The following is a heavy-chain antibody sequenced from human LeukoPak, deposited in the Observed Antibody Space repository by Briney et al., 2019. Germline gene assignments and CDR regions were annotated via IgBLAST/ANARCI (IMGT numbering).Heavy chain of an antibody. J-gene: IGHJ4*02. Sequence: PSETLSLTCTVSGGSISSGSYYWSWIRQPAGKGLEWIGRIYTSGSTNYNPSLKSRVTISVDTSKNQFSLKLSSVTAADTAVYYCAREARRGSSWYIVGYYFDYWGQGTLVTVSS. CDR3: AREARRGSSWYIVGYYFDY. D-gene: IGHD6-13*01. CDR2: IYTSGST. V-gene: IGHV4-61*02. CDR1: GGSISSGSYY.